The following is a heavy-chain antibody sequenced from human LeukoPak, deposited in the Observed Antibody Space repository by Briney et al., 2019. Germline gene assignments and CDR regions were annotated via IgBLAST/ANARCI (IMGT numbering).Heavy chain of an antibody. J-gene: IGHJ4*02. Sequence: GGSLRLFCAASGFRFKSWMNWVRQAPGKGLVWVSFIDTEGRRTNYADSVKGRFTISRDNGKSRLYLQMNNLRVEDTGVYFGVRENYGIDSWGQGTRVIVSS. V-gene: IGHV3-74*01. CDR2: IDTEGRRT. CDR1: GFRFKSW. CDR3: VRENYGIDS. D-gene: IGHD3-16*01.